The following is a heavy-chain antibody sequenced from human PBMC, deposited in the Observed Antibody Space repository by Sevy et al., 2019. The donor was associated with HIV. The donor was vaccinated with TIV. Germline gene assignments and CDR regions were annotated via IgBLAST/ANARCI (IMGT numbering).Heavy chain of an antibody. CDR2: ILFDGRNK. V-gene: IGHV3-30*03. D-gene: IGHD3-3*01. Sequence: GGSLRLSCTASGFTFSSYAMTWVRQAPGKGLEWVAFILFDGRNKYYADSVMGRFTISRDNSKKTLFLEMNSLRHDDTAMYYCASGGGDFWNGYNFDHWGQGTLVTVSS. CDR3: ASGGGDFWNGYNFDH. J-gene: IGHJ4*02. CDR1: GFTFSSYA.